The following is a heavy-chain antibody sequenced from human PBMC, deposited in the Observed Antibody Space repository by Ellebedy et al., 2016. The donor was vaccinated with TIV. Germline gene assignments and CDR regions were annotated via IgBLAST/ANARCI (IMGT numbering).Heavy chain of an antibody. CDR3: ARRLHYGDWYFDL. CDR2: IYYSGST. CDR1: GGSIGRYF. Sequence: MPSETLSLTCILSGGSIGRYFWNWIRQPPGKGQEWRGYIYYSGSTTYNPSLKSRVTMSVDTSKNQFSLKLSSVTAADTAVYYCARRLHYGDWYFDLWGRGTLVTVSS. J-gene: IGHJ2*01. D-gene: IGHD4-17*01. V-gene: IGHV4-59*01.